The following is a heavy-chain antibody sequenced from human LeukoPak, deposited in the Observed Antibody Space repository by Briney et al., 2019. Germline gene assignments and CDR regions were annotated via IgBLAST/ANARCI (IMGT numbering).Heavy chain of an antibody. V-gene: IGHV3-11*06. D-gene: IGHD6-19*01. J-gene: IGHJ4*02. Sequence: GGSLRLSCAASGFTFSDHYMSWLRQAPGKGLEWVSYISGSSSSTNYADSVKGRFTISRDNAKNSLYLQMNSLRAEDTAVYYCARGSRIAVDWSQGTLVTVSS. CDR2: ISGSSSST. CDR3: ARGSRIAVD. CDR1: GFTFSDHY.